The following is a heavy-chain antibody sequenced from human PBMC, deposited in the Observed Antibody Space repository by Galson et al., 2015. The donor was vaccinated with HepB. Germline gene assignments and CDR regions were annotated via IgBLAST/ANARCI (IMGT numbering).Heavy chain of an antibody. CDR2: ISSNGGTT. CDR3: VKGLLYGELGYFQH. D-gene: IGHD1-26*01. V-gene: IGHV3-64D*06. CDR1: GFTFSSYV. J-gene: IGHJ1*01. Sequence: SLRLSCADSGFTFSSYVMHWVRQAPGKGLECVSAISSNGGTTHYADSVKGRFTISRDNSKNTLYLQISSLRAEDTAVYYRVKGLLYGELGYFQHWGQGTLVTVSS.